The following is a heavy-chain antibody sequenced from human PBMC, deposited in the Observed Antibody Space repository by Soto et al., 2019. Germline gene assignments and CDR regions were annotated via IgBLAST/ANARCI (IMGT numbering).Heavy chain of an antibody. D-gene: IGHD3-22*01. CDR1: GGSISSGDYY. CDR2: IYYSGST. J-gene: IGHJ4*02. CDR3: ARVVIQYYFDY. Sequence: PSETLSLTCTVSGGSISSGDYYWSWIRQPPGKGLEWIGYIYYSGSTYYNPSLKSRVTISVDTSKNQFSLKLSSVTAADTAVYYCARVVIQYYFDYWGQGTLVTVSS. V-gene: IGHV4-30-4*01.